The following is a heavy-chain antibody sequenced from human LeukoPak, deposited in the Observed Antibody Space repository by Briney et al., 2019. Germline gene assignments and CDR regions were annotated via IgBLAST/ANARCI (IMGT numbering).Heavy chain of an antibody. V-gene: IGHV4-61*02. Sequence: SETLSLTCTVSGGSISGINYYWSWIRQPAGKGLEWIGRIYTSGSTNYNPSLKSRVTVSVDTSKNQFSLKLSSVTAADTAVYYCARGGLYYGFWSGSQRYMDVWGKGTTVTVSS. D-gene: IGHD3-3*01. CDR3: ARGGLYYGFWSGSQRYMDV. J-gene: IGHJ6*03. CDR1: GGSISGINYY. CDR2: IYTSGST.